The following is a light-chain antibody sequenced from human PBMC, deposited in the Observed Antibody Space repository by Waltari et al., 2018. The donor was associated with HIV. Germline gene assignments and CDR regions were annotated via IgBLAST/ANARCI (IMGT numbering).Light chain of an antibody. CDR3: QQYGSSPLFT. CDR1: QSVSSNY. Sequence: DIVLTQSPGTLSLSPGERATLSCRASQSVSSNYLAWYQQKPGQAPRLLIYGASSRATGITDRFSGRGSGTDFTLTISRLEPEDFAVYYCQQYGSSPLFTFGPGTKVDVK. CDR2: GAS. V-gene: IGKV3-20*01. J-gene: IGKJ3*01.